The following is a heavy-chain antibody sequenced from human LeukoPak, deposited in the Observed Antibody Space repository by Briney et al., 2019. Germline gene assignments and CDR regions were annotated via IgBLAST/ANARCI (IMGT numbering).Heavy chain of an antibody. V-gene: IGHV3-7*05. J-gene: IGHJ4*02. CDR1: GFTFSSYW. D-gene: IGHD3-22*01. CDR2: IKQDGSDK. Sequence: PGGSLTLSCAASGFTFSSYWMSWVRQAPGKGLEWVANIKQDGSDKYYVDSVKGRFTISRDNAKNSLYLQMNSLRAEDTAVYYCARYRNYDSSGYEPRFDYWGQGTLVTVSS. CDR3: ARYRNYDSSGYEPRFDY.